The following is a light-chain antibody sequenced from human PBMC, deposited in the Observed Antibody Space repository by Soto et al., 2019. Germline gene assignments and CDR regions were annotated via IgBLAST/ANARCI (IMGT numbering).Light chain of an antibody. CDR2: DVS. J-gene: IGLJ1*01. V-gene: IGLV2-14*01. CDR3: SLYPSSSVPYV. Sequence: QSALTQPASVSGSPGQSITISCTGTSSDVGGYNYVSWYQQHPGKAPKLMIYDVSNRPSGVSNRFSGSKSGNTASLTISGLQAEDEADYYCSLYPSSSVPYVFGIGTKVTVL. CDR1: SSDVGGYNY.